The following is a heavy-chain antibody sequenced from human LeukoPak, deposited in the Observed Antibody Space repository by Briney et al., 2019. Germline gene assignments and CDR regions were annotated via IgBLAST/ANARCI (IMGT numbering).Heavy chain of an antibody. CDR2: ISGSGGST. D-gene: IGHD1-14*01. Sequence: GGSLRLSCLTSGFTLSTNAMSWVRQAPGKGLEWVAAISGSGGSTYYADSVKGRFTIFRDNSKNTLYLQMNSLRAEDTAVYYCANSADNYFYYYGMDVWGQGTTVTVSS. CDR1: GFTLSTNA. CDR3: ANSADNYFYYYGMDV. V-gene: IGHV3-23*01. J-gene: IGHJ6*02.